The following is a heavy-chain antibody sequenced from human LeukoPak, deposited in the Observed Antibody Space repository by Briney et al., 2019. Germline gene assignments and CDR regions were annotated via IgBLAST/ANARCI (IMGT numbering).Heavy chain of an antibody. Sequence: GASVKVSCKASGYTFTSYGISWVRQAPGQGLEWMGWISAYNGNTNYAQKLQGRVTMTTDTSTSTAYMELRSLRSDDTAVYYCARGPSLSGRSDDPFDTWGQGKVVTVSS. V-gene: IGHV1-18*01. CDR1: GYTFTSYG. D-gene: IGHD1-26*01. CDR3: ARGPSLSGRSDDPFDT. J-gene: IGHJ3*02. CDR2: ISAYNGNT.